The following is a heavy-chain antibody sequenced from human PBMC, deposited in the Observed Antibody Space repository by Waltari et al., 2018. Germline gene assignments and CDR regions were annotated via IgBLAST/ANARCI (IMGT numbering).Heavy chain of an antibody. CDR1: GFTFSGSA. J-gene: IGHJ4*02. CDR2: IRSKANSYAT. D-gene: IGHD3-22*01. CDR3: TRHTTMITK. Sequence: EVQLVESGGGLVQPGGSLKLSCAASGFTFSGSAMHWVRQASGKGLDWVGRIRSKANSYATAYAASVKGRFTISRDDSKNTAYLQMNSLKTEDTAVYYCTRHTTMITKWGQGTLVTVSS. V-gene: IGHV3-73*02.